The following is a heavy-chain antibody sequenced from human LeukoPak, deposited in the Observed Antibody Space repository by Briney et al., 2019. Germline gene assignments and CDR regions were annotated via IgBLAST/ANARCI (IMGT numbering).Heavy chain of an antibody. CDR1: GYSFTNNW. Sequence: GESLKISCKGSGYSFTNNWIAWVRQMPGKGLELMGIIYPGDSDTRYSPSFQGQVTISADKSINTAYLQWSSLKASDTAMYYCARDRYSNGWSFDYWGQGTLVNVSS. D-gene: IGHD6-19*01. J-gene: IGHJ4*02. CDR3: ARDRYSNGWSFDY. V-gene: IGHV5-51*01. CDR2: IYPGDSDT.